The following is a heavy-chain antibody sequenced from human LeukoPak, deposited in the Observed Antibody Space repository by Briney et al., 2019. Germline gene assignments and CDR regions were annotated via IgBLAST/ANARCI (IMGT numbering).Heavy chain of an antibody. CDR1: GFTFSSYW. Sequence: GGSLRLSCAASGFTFSSYWMSWVRQAPGKGLEWVANIKQDGSEKYYVDSVKGRFTISRDNAKNSLYLQMNSLRAEDTAVYYCAREGYDILTGVNWFDPWGQGTLVTVSS. J-gene: IGHJ5*02. V-gene: IGHV3-7*01. CDR3: AREGYDILTGVNWFDP. CDR2: IKQDGSEK. D-gene: IGHD3-9*01.